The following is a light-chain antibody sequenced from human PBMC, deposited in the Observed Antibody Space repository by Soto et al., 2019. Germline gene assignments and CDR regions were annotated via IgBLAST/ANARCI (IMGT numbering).Light chain of an antibody. V-gene: IGKV1-39*01. CDR3: QQSYTIPYT. Sequence: DIQMTQSPSSLSASVGDRVTITCRANQSITTYLNWHQQRPGKAPKLLIFAASRLQSGVSSRFSGSGSGTDFTLTVSSLQPEDFATYYCQQSYTIPYTFGQGTKLEI. CDR2: AAS. J-gene: IGKJ2*01. CDR1: QSITTY.